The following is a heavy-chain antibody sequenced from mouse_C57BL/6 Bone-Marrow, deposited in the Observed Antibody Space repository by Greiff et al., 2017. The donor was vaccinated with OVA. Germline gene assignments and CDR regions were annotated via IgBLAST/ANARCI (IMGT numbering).Heavy chain of an antibody. CDR1: YFAFMASA. J-gene: IGHJ4*01. V-gene: IGHV1-49*01. Sequence: LQESGAELVRPGSSVKLSCKASYFAFMASAMHWVKQRPGHGLEWIGSFTMYSDATEYSENFKGKATLTANTSSSTSYMELSSLTSEDSAVYYCTRRSSSYAMDYWGQGTSVTVSS. CDR3: TRRSSSYAMDY. CDR2: FTMYSDAT. D-gene: IGHD1-1*01.